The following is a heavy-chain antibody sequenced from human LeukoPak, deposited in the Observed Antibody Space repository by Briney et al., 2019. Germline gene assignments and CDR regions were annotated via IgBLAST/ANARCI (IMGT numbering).Heavy chain of an antibody. J-gene: IGHJ3*02. CDR2: IKQDGSEK. Sequence: QASETLSLTCTVSGGSVSSGSYYWSWVRQAPGKGLEWVANIKQDGSEKYYVDSVKGRFTLSRDNAKNSLYLQMNSLRAEDTAVYYCARSNDFDIWGQGTMVTVSS. CDR1: GGSVSSGSYY. V-gene: IGHV3-7*05. CDR3: ARSNDFDI.